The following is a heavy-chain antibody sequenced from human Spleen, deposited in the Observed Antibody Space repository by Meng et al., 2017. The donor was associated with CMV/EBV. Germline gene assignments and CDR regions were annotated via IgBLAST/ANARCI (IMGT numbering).Heavy chain of an antibody. CDR2: INPDSGGP. V-gene: IGHV1-2*06. Sequence: CKASGYSFTDYYMHWVRQAPGQGLEWMGRINPDSGGPDYAHKFQGRVTMTRDTSISTAYMELSRLTSDDTAVYYCARRYGTGSYRDLWGRGTLVTVSS. CDR1: GYSFTDYY. J-gene: IGHJ5*02. CDR3: ARRYGTGSYRDL. D-gene: IGHD3-16*02.